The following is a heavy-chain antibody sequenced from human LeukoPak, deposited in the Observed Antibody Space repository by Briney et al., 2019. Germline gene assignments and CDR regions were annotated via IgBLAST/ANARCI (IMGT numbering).Heavy chain of an antibody. V-gene: IGHV1-18*01. CDR3: ARVEGRQWLVQGAQYFQH. Sequence: ASVKVSCKASGYTFTSYGISWVRQAPGQGLEWMGWISAYNGNTNYAQKLQGRVTMTTDTSTSTAYMELRSLRSDDTAMYYRARVEGRQWLVQGAQYFQHWGQGTLVTVSS. D-gene: IGHD6-19*01. J-gene: IGHJ1*01. CDR2: ISAYNGNT. CDR1: GYTFTSYG.